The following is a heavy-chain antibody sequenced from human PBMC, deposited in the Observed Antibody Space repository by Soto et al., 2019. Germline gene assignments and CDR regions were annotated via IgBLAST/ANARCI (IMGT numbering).Heavy chain of an antibody. CDR1: GFTFSSYA. CDR3: ATAGIAVAGLTPSDY. V-gene: IGHV3-30-3*01. D-gene: IGHD6-19*01. Sequence: QVQLVESGGGVVQPGGSLRLSCAASGFTFSSYAMHWVRQAPGKGLEWVAVISYDGSNKYYADSVKGRFTISRDNSKNTLYLQMNSLRAEDTAVYYCATAGIAVAGLTPSDYWGQGTLVTVSS. CDR2: ISYDGSNK. J-gene: IGHJ4*02.